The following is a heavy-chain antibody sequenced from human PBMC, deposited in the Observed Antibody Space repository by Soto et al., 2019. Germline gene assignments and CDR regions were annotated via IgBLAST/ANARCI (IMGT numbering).Heavy chain of an antibody. Sequence: PGESLKISCKGSGYSFTSYWIGWVRQMPGKGLEWMGIIYPGDSDTRYSPSFQGQVTISADKSISTAYLQWSSLKASDTAMYYCARQEGIVVVPAATGGLYYFDYWGQGTLVTVSS. CDR2: IYPGDSDT. J-gene: IGHJ4*02. CDR1: GYSFTSYW. D-gene: IGHD2-2*01. V-gene: IGHV5-51*01. CDR3: ARQEGIVVVPAATGGLYYFDY.